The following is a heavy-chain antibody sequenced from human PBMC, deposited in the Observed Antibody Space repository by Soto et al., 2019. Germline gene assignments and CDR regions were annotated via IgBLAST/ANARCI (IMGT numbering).Heavy chain of an antibody. CDR2: IYYSGSA. D-gene: IGHD4-4*01. CDR3: ASGDNYKRAFEY. Sequence: QVQLQESGPGLVKPSQTLSLTCTVSGGSISSGGYYWSWIRQHPGKGLDWIGYIYYSGSAFYNPSLKSRVTISLDTSNNQFSLKLSSVTAADTAVYYCASGDNYKRAFEYWGQGTLVTVSS. V-gene: IGHV4-31*03. CDR1: GGSISSGGYY. J-gene: IGHJ4*02.